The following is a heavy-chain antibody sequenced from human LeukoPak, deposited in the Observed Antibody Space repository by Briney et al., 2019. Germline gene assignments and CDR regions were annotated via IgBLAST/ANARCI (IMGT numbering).Heavy chain of an antibody. CDR3: ARELSAGYGDLVDY. CDR1: GGSSSGYC. Sequence: TTSETLSLTCAVYGGSSSGYCWSWIRQPPGKGLEWIGEINHSGSTNYNPSLKSRITISVDTSKNQFSLKLSSVTAADTAVYYCARELSAGYGDLVDYWGQGTLVTVSS. CDR2: INHSGST. J-gene: IGHJ4*02. V-gene: IGHV4-34*01. D-gene: IGHD4-17*01.